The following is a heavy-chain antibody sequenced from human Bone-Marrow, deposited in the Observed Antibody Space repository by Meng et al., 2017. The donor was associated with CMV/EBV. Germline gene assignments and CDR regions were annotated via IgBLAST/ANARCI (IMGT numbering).Heavy chain of an antibody. CDR2: IKQDGSEK. CDR1: GFTFSSYW. J-gene: IGHJ3*02. D-gene: IGHD3-16*01. CDR3: AKDVTYGVHAFDI. Sequence: GESLKISCAASGFTFSSYWMSWVRQAPGKGLEWVANIKQDGSEKYYVDSVKGRFTISRDNAKNSLYLQMNSLRAEDTALYYCAKDVTYGVHAFDIWGQGTRVTGSS. V-gene: IGHV3-7*03.